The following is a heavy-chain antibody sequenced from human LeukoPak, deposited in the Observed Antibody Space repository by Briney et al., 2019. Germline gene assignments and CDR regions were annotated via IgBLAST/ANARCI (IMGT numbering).Heavy chain of an antibody. Sequence: ASVKVSCKAPGYTFTGYYMHWVRQAPGQGLEWMGWINPNSGGTNYAQKFQGRVTMTRDTSISTAYMELSGLRSDDTAVYYCARVPSYCSGGSCYMEGYYFDYWGQGTLVTVSS. CDR1: GYTFTGYY. J-gene: IGHJ4*02. D-gene: IGHD2-15*01. CDR3: ARVPSYCSGGSCYMEGYYFDY. V-gene: IGHV1-2*02. CDR2: INPNSGGT.